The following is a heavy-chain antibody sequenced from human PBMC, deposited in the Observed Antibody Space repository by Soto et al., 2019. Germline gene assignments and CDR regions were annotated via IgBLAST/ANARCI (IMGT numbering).Heavy chain of an antibody. Sequence: PGGSLRLSCAASGFTFSSYSMNWVRQAPGKGLEWVSSISSSSSYIYYADSVKGRFTISRDNAKNSLYLQMNSLRAEDTAVYYCARDTITVAIYYYYGMDVWGQGTTVTVSS. CDR2: ISSSSSYI. CDR3: ARDTITVAIYYYYGMDV. CDR1: GFTFSSYS. J-gene: IGHJ6*02. V-gene: IGHV3-21*01. D-gene: IGHD3-22*01.